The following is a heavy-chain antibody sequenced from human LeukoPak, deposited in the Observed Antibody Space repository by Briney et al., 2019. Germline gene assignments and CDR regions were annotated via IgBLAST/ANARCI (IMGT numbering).Heavy chain of an antibody. CDR1: GGTFSSYA. CDR2: IIPILGIA. CDR3: ARDRGVIVLSEFDY. V-gene: IGHV1-69*04. Sequence: GASVKVSCKASGGTFSSYAISWVRQAPGQGLEWMGRIIPILGIANYAQKFQGRVTITADKSTSTAYMELSSLRSDDTAVYYCARDRGVIVLSEFDYWGQGTLVTVSS. D-gene: IGHD3-16*02. J-gene: IGHJ4*02.